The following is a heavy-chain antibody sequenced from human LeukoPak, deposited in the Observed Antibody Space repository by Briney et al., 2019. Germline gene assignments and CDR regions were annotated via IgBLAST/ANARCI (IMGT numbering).Heavy chain of an antibody. J-gene: IGHJ5*02. CDR2: INHSGST. D-gene: IGHD3-16*02. Sequence: PSETLSLTCAVYGGSFSGYYWSWIRQPPGKGLEWIGEINHSGSTNYNPSLKSRVTISVDTSKNQFSLKLSPVTAADTAVYYCARVGYDYVWGSYPKFAWFDPWGQGTLVTVSS. CDR3: ARVGYDYVWGSYPKFAWFDP. V-gene: IGHV4-34*01. CDR1: GGSFSGYY.